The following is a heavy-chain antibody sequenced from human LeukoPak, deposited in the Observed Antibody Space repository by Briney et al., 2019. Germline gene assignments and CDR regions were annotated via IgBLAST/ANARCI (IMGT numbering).Heavy chain of an antibody. V-gene: IGHV4-61*01. CDR2: IYYSGST. D-gene: IGHD2-2*01. CDR3: ARLPGYCISTSCYGDYSFDY. CDR1: GGSVSSGSYY. Sequence: SETLSLTCTVSGGSVSSGSYYWSWIRQPPGKGLEWIGYIYYSGSTYYNPSLKSRVTISVDTSKNQFSLKLNSVTAADTAVYYCARLPGYCISTSCYGDYSFDYWGQGTLVTVSS. J-gene: IGHJ4*02.